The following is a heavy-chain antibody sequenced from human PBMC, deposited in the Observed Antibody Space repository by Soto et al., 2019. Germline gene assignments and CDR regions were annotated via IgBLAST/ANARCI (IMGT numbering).Heavy chain of an antibody. Sequence: EVQLVESGGGLVQPGASLRLSCAASGFAFSSFSMTWVRQAPGKGLEWVSYISSGSSTIYYADSVKGRFTISRDNAKKSLYLHMNSLRADDTAVYYCARNLPLDYWGQGTLVTVSS. J-gene: IGHJ4*02. CDR1: GFAFSSFS. V-gene: IGHV3-48*01. CDR2: ISSGSSTI. CDR3: ARNLPLDY.